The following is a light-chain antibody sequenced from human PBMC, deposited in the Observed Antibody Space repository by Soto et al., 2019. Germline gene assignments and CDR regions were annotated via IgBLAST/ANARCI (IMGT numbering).Light chain of an antibody. CDR1: QSISSY. J-gene: IGKJ2*03. V-gene: IGKV1-39*01. CDR2: AAS. Sequence: DIQMTQSPSSLSASVGDRVTITCRASQSISSYLNWYQQKPGKAPKLLIYAASSLQSGVPSRFSGSGSGTDFTLTITGLQPDDFATYYCQQYHSVPYSFGQGTKLEIK. CDR3: QQYHSVPYS.